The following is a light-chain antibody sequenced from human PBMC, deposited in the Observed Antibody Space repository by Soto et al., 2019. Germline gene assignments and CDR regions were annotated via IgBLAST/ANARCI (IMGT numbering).Light chain of an antibody. CDR1: ICDVGGYNY. V-gene: IGLV2-14*01. CDR2: EVS. CDR3: TSYTSRRTYV. Sequence: QPGLTQPCSVCGSPGRSITISCSGTICDVGGYNYVSWYQQRPRKAPQLMIYEVSNLPSGVSNRFSGSKSGNTASLTISGLQAEDEADYYCTSYTSRRTYVFGTGTKVTV. J-gene: IGLJ1*01.